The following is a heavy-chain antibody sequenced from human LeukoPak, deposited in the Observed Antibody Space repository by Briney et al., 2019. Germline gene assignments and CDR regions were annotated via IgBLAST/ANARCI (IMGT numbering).Heavy chain of an antibody. CDR2: INPNSGGT. J-gene: IGHJ6*03. V-gene: IGHV1-2*02. D-gene: IGHD6-6*01. Sequence: ASVKVSCKASGYTFTGYYMHWVRQAPGQGLEWMGWINPNSGGTNYAQKFQGRVTITADKSTSTAYMELSSLRSEDTAVYYCARESIAARQGYYYYYMDVWGKGTTVTVSS. CDR3: ARESIAARQGYYYYYMDV. CDR1: GYTFTGYY.